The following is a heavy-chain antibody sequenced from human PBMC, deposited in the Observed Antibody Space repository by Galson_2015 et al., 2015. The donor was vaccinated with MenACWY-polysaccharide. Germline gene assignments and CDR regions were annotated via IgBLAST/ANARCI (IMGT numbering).Heavy chain of an antibody. D-gene: IGHD6-19*01. J-gene: IGHJ5*02. CDR3: SKTIAVAAHNWFDP. V-gene: IGHV4-4*02. CDR1: GGSISSRNY. Sequence: ETLSLTCAVSGGSISSRNYWSWIRQPPGKGLEWIGEINHSGSTNYNPSLKSRVTISVDTSKNQFSLKLSSVTAADTAVYYCSKTIAVAAHNWFDPWGQGTLVTVSS. CDR2: INHSGST.